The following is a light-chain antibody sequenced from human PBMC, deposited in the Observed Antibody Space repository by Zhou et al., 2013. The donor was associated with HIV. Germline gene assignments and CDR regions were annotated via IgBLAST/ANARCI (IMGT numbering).Light chain of an antibody. CDR1: QSVSSNY. J-gene: IGKJ4*01. CDR3: QQYGSSLPLT. V-gene: IGKV3-20*01. Sequence: EIVLTQSPGTLSLSPGERATLSCRASQSVSSNYLAWYQQKPGQAPRLLFYGASSRATGIPDRFSGSGSGTDFTLTITRLEPEDFAVYYCQQYGSSLPLTFGGGTKVEIK. CDR2: GAS.